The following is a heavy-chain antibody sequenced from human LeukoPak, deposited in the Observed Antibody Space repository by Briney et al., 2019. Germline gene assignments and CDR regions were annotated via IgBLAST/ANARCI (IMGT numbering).Heavy chain of an antibody. V-gene: IGHV4-59*01. CDR1: GDSITSYY. CDR2: IYYTGST. CDR3: ARDVGATPY. Sequence: SETLSLTCTVSGDSITSYYWSWVRQPPGKGLEWIGYIYYTGSTNYNPSLKSRVTMSVDTSKNQFSLKLSSVTAADTAVYYCARDVGATPYWGQGTLVTVSS. J-gene: IGHJ4*02. D-gene: IGHD1-26*01.